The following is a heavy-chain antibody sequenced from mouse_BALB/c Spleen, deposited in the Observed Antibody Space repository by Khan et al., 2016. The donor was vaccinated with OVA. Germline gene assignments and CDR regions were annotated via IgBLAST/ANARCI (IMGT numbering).Heavy chain of an antibody. Sequence: QVQLKQSGAELAKPGASVKMSCKASGYTFTTYWLHWVKHRPGQGLEWIGYINPTFAYTDYNEKFKDKATLPADKSSSTAYIQLSSLTSEDSAVYYCARDRMDYGGQGTTLKISS. V-gene: IGHV1-7*01. J-gene: IGHJ2*01. CDR3: ARDRMDY. CDR2: INPTFAYT. CDR1: GYTFTTYW.